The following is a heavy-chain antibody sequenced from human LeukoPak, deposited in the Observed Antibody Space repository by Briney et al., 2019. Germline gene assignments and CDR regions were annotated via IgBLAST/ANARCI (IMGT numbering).Heavy chain of an antibody. J-gene: IGHJ4*02. D-gene: IGHD3-16*01. CDR1: GFTFSSYS. CDR3: AKDRLGGPYFFHY. V-gene: IGHV3-21*04. Sequence: PGGSLRLSCAASGFTFSSYSMNWVRQAPGKGLEWVSSISSSSTYIHYADSVKGRFTISRDNAKKSLYLQMNSLRAEDTAVYFCAKDRLGGPYFFHYWGQGTLVTVSS. CDR2: ISSSSTYI.